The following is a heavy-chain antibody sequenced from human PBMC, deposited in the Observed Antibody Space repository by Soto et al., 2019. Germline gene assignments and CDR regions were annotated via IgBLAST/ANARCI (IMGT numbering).Heavy chain of an antibody. V-gene: IGHV3-15*01. D-gene: IGHD4-17*01. CDR1: GFTFSNAW. J-gene: IGHJ6*03. CDR2: IKSKTDGGTT. CDR3: TTPRGDYAEPNYSYYYMDV. Sequence: GGSLRLSCAASGFTFSNAWMSWVRQAPGKGLEWVGRIKSKTDGGTTDYAAPVKGRFTISRDDSKNTLYLQMNSLKTEDTAVYYCTTPRGDYAEPNYSYYYMDVWGKGTRVTVSS.